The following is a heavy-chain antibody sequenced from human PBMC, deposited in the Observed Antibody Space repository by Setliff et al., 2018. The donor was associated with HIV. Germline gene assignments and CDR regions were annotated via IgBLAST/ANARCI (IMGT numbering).Heavy chain of an antibody. CDR3: ARGRGSSSSWPIDY. V-gene: IGHV4-34*09. D-gene: IGHD6-13*01. CDR2: INHSGST. CDR1: GGSFSGYY. J-gene: IGHJ4*02. Sequence: SETLSLTCAVYGGSFSGYYWSWVRQPPGKGLEWIGEINHSGSTNSNPSLESRVTISIDTSKNQFSLKLSSVTAADTAVYFCARGRGSSSSWPIDYWGQGTLVTVSS.